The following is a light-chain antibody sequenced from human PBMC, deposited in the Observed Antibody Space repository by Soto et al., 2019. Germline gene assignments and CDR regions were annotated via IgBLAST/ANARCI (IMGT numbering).Light chain of an antibody. J-gene: IGLJ2*01. CDR2: ANN. CDR1: RSNIGINA. V-gene: IGLV1-44*01. Sequence: QSVLTQPPSVSGTPGQWVSISCSGSRSNIGINAVDWYHQLPGTAPKVLIYANNERPSGVPDRFSGSKSGTSASLAINGLQSDDEAHYYCAAWDDSLNGLVFGGGTKLTVL. CDR3: AAWDDSLNGLV.